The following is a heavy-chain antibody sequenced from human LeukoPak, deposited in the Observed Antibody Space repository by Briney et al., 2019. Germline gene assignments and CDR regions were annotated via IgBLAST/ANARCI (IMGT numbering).Heavy chain of an antibody. CDR1: GFTFSSYS. D-gene: IGHD1-26*01. Sequence: GGSLRLSCAAPGFTFSSYSMSWVRQAPGKGLEWVSSISSSSSYIYYADSVKGRFTISRDNAKNSLYLQMNSLRAEDTAVYYCARMGAGDNSDYWGQGTLVTVSS. CDR3: ARMGAGDNSDY. J-gene: IGHJ4*02. V-gene: IGHV3-21*01. CDR2: ISSSSSYI.